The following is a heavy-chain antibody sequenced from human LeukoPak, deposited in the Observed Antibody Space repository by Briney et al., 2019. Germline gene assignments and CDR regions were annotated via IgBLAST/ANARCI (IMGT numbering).Heavy chain of an antibody. J-gene: IGHJ4*02. CDR1: GGSISSGGYY. D-gene: IGHD6-13*01. CDR3: ARGLWSSFTFDY. CDR2: IYYSGST. Sequence: PSETLSLTCTVSGGSISSGGYYWSWIRQHPGKGLEWVGYIYYSGSTYYNPSLKSRVTISVDTSKNQFSLKLSSVTAADTAVYYCARGLWSSFTFDYWGQGTLVTVSS. V-gene: IGHV4-31*03.